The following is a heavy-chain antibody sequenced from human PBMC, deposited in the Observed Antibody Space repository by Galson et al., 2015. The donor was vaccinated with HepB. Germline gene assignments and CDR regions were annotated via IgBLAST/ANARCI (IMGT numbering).Heavy chain of an antibody. CDR1: GGSVSSSY. CDR2: IYYSGDT. V-gene: IGHV4-59*08. D-gene: IGHD5-12*01. CDR3: VRHPGRGSVGYAFDL. Sequence: SETLSLTCTVSGGSVSSSYWSWVRQAPGKGLEWIGYIYYSGDTTYNPSLGYRVGMSVDRSINQVSLWLTSVTAADTAVYYCVRHPGRGSVGYAFDLWGQGTLVTVSA. J-gene: IGHJ4*02.